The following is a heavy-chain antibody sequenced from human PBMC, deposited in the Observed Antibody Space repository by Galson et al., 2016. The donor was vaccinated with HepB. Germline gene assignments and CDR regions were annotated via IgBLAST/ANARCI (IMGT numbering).Heavy chain of an antibody. CDR2: IIPIFGTA. V-gene: IGHV1-69*13. J-gene: IGHJ3*02. CDR3: ARPGGNIVVVGAATYSDAFDI. Sequence: SVKVSCKASGGTFSSYAISWVRQAPGQGLEWMGGIIPIFGTANYAQKFQGRVTITADESTSTAYLELSSLRSEDTAVYYCARPGGNIVVVGAATYSDAFDIWGQGTMVTVSS. CDR1: GGTFSSYA. D-gene: IGHD2-15*01.